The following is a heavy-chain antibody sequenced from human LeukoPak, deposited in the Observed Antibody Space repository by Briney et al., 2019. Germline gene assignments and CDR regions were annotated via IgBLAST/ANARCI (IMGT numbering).Heavy chain of an antibody. J-gene: IGHJ3*02. Sequence: PSETLSLTCTVSGGSICSSSYYWGWIRQPPGKGLEWIGSIYYSGSTYYNPSLKSRVTISVDTSKNQFSLKLSSVTAADTAVYYCARHSGSGIYTDAFDIWGQGTMVTVSS. V-gene: IGHV4-39*01. CDR3: ARHSGSGIYTDAFDI. CDR2: IYYSGST. D-gene: IGHD3-10*01. CDR1: GGSICSSSYY.